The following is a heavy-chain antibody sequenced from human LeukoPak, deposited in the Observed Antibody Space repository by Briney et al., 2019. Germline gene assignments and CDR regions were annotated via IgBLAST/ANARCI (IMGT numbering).Heavy chain of an antibody. J-gene: IGHJ5*02. CDR3: ARFCPPPT. D-gene: IGHD3-3*01. CDR2: ISSDGTIT. V-gene: IGHV3-74*01. Sequence: GGSLRLSCAASGFTLSSYWMHWVRQAPGKGLVWVSRISSDGTITNYADSVKGRFTISRDNAKNKLYLQMNSLRVEDKAVYYCARFCPPPTWGQGTLVTVSP. CDR1: GFTLSSYW.